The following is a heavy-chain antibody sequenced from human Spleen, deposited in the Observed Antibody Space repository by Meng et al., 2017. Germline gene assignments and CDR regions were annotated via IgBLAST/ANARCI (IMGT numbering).Heavy chain of an antibody. J-gene: IGHJ6*02. V-gene: IGHV1-8*01. Sequence: ASVKVSCKASGYIFTSYDINWVRQAPGQGLEWMAWMNPKSGNIGYAQNFQGRVTTTMDTSTTTAYMELSTLRSEDTAVYYCARGGYSYGYRYYGMDVWGQGTTVTVSS. D-gene: IGHD5-18*01. CDR2: MNPKSGNI. CDR1: GYIFTSYD. CDR3: ARGGYSYGYRYYGMDV.